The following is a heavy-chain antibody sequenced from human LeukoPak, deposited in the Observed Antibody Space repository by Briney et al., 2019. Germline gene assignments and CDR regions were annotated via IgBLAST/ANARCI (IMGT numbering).Heavy chain of an antibody. J-gene: IGHJ4*02. CDR2: IWYDGSNK. V-gene: IGHV3-33*08. D-gene: IGHD4-17*01. CDR1: GFTVSSYG. Sequence: GGSLRLSCAASGFTVSSYGMHWVRQAPGKGLEWVAVIWYDGSNKYYADSVKGRFTISRDNSKNTLYLQMSSLRAEDTAVYYCARSDYGDYDQLFDYWGQGTLVTVSS. CDR3: ARSDYGDYDQLFDY.